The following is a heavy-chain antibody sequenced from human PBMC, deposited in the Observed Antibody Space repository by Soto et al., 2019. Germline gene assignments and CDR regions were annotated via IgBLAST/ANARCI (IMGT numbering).Heavy chain of an antibody. CDR2: IYYSGST. V-gene: IGHV4-59*01. D-gene: IGHD6-13*01. CDR3: ARAAEYSSSWYPNWFDP. J-gene: IGHJ5*02. Sequence: SETLSLTCTVSGGSISSYYWSWIRQPPGKGLEWIGYIYYSGSTNYNPSLKSRVTISVDTSKNQFSLKLSSVTAADTAVYYCARAAEYSSSWYPNWFDPWGQGTLVTVSS. CDR1: GGSISSYY.